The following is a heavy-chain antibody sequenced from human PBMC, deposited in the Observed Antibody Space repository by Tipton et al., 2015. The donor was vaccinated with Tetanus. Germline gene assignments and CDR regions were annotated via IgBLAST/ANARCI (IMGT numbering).Heavy chain of an antibody. V-gene: IGHV3-11*06. CDR2: ISSSSRYI. CDR1: GFTLSDYY. J-gene: IGHJ4*02. D-gene: IGHD2-21*02. CDR3: ARGMAEASNCGGDCYSDY. Sequence: SLRLSCAASGFTLSDYYMSWIRQAPGKGLEWASSISSSSRYIYYADSVKGRFTISRDNAKNSLYLQMISLRAEDTAVYSCARGMAEASNCGGDCYSDYWGQGTLVTVSS.